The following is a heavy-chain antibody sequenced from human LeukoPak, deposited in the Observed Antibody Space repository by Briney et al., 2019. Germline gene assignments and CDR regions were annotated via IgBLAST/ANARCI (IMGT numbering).Heavy chain of an antibody. CDR2: IYPGDSDT. J-gene: IGHJ4*02. CDR3: ARRLTTATFDY. V-gene: IGHV5-51*01. D-gene: IGHD4-11*01. CDR1: GYGFTSYW. Sequence: GESLKISCKGSGYGFTSYWIGWVRQMPGKGLEWMGIIYPGDSDTRYSPSFQGLVTISVDKSISTAYLQWSSLKASDTAMYYCARRLTTATFDYWGQGTLVTVSS.